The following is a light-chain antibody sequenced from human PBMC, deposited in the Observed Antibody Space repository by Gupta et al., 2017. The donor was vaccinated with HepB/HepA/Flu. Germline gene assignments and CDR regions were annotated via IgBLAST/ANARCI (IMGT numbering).Light chain of an antibody. CDR1: QSVNRTY. V-gene: IGKV3-20*01. Sequence: EVVLTQSPGTLSLSPGERATLSCRASQSVNRTYLGWYQQKPGQAPRLLIYGTSKRATGIPDRFSGSGSGTEFTLSISRLEPEDFAVYYCQQYGYSPLTFGHGTNVEIK. CDR2: GTS. J-gene: IGKJ3*01. CDR3: QQYGYSPLT.